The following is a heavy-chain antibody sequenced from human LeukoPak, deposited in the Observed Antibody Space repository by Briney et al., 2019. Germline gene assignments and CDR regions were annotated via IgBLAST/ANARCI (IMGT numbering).Heavy chain of an antibody. CDR2: INHSGSS. V-gene: IGHV4-34*01. CDR3: ARGKRLYSSGWYGY. CDR1: SGSFSGYY. D-gene: IGHD6-19*01. Sequence: SETLSLTCAVYSGSFSGYYWSWIRQPPGKGLEWIGEINHSGSSNYNPSLKSRVTISVDTSKTQFSLKLSSVTAADTAVYYCARGKRLYSSGWYGYWGQGTLVTVSS. J-gene: IGHJ4*02.